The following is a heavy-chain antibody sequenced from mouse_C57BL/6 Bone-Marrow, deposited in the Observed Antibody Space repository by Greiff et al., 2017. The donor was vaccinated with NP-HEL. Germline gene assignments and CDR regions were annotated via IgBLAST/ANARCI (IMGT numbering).Heavy chain of an antibody. CDR1: GYTFTDYE. CDR3: TRGEY. Sequence: QVQLKESGAELVRPGASVTLSCKASGYTFTDYEMHWVKQTPVHGLEWIGAIDPETGGTAYNPKFKGKAILTADKSSSTAYMELRSLTSEDSAVYYCTRGEYWGQGTTLTVSS. CDR2: IDPETGGT. J-gene: IGHJ2*01. V-gene: IGHV1-15*01.